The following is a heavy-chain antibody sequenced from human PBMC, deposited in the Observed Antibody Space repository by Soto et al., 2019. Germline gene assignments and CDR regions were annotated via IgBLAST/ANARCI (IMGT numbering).Heavy chain of an antibody. CDR3: ARVGVASSGWYSFDY. D-gene: IGHD6-19*01. CDR2: IYHSGST. CDR1: GGSISSSNW. V-gene: IGHV4-4*02. Sequence: SLTCAVSGGSISSSNWWSWVRQPPGKGLEWIGEIYHSGSTNYNPSLKSRVAISVDKSKNQFSLKLSSVTAADTAVYYCARVGVASSGWYSFDYWGQGTLVTVSS. J-gene: IGHJ4*02.